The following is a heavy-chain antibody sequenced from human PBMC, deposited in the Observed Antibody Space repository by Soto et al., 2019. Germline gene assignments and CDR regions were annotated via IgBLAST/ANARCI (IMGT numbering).Heavy chain of an antibody. V-gene: IGHV3-30*18. CDR2: ISHDGSYK. Sequence: SGGGVVQPGRSLRLSCAASGFTFSAYGMHWVRQAPGRGLEWVAIISHDGSYKAYADSVKGRFTIARDNSKGALYLLLNSLRPDDSDLYYCAKDPEGGNDDFDHWGQGTQVTVSS. CDR1: GFTFSAYG. D-gene: IGHD2-15*01. CDR3: AKDPEGGNDDFDH. J-gene: IGHJ4*02.